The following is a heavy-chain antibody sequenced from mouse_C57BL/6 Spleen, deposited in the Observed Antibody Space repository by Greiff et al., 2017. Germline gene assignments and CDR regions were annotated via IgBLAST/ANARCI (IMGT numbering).Heavy chain of an antibody. CDR2: IDPETGGT. Sequence: VQLQQSGAELVRPGASVTLSCKASGYTFTDYEMHWVKQTPVHGLEWIGAIDPETGGTAYNQKFKGKAILTADKSSSTAYMELRSLTSEDSAVYYCTRGSVVYDGCYHPFAYWGQGTLVTVSA. V-gene: IGHV1-15*01. D-gene: IGHD2-3*01. J-gene: IGHJ3*01. CDR3: TRGSVVYDGCYHPFAY. CDR1: GYTFTDYE.